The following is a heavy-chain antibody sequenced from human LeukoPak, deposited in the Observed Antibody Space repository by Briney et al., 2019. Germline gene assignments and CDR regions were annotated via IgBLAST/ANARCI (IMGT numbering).Heavy chain of an antibody. D-gene: IGHD2/OR15-2a*01. J-gene: IGHJ4*02. CDR3: ARPYCNSRSCHDYFDY. CDR1: GYTFTGYY. CDR2: INPITGGT. Sequence: ASVKVSCKASGYTFTGYYLHWVRQAPGQGLEWMGWINPITGGTNYAQRFQGRVTMTRDTSISTVYMELSRLRSDDTAVYYCARPYCNSRSCHDYFDYWGQGTLVTVSS. V-gene: IGHV1-2*02.